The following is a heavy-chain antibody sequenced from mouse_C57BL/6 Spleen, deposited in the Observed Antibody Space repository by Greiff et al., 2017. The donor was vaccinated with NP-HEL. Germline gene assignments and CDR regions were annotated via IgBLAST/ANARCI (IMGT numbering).Heavy chain of an antibody. CDR3: ARYVVDY. J-gene: IGHJ4*01. CDR1: GYTFTSYG. CDR2: IYPRSGNT. Sequence: QVQLKQSGAELARPGASVKLSCKASGYTFTSYGISWVKQRTGQGLEWIGEIYPRSGNTYYNEKFKGKATLTADKSSSTAYMELRSLTSEDSAVYFCARYVVDYWGQGTSVTVSS. V-gene: IGHV1-81*01.